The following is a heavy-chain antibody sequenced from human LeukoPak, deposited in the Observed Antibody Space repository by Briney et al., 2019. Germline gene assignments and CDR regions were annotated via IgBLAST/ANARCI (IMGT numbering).Heavy chain of an antibody. V-gene: IGHV3-21*01. CDR3: ARDATVTTPYFDY. D-gene: IGHD4-17*01. CDR2: ISSSSSYI. J-gene: IGHJ4*02. Sequence: SGGSLRLSCAASGFTFSSYSMNWVRQAPGKGLEWVSSISSSSSYIYYADSVKGRLTISRDNAKNSLYLQMNSLRAEDTAVYYCARDATVTTPYFDYWGQGTLVAVSS. CDR1: GFTFSSYS.